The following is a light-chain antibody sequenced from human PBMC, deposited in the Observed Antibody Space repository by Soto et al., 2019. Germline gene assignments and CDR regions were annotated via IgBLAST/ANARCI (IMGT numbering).Light chain of an antibody. V-gene: IGLV1-40*01. CDR3: QSYDSSLSGYV. Sequence: SVLTQPPSVSGAPGQRVTISCTGSSANSGAGDDVDWDQQVPGTAPKRAIDANTNRPAGVPGRVSGAKSGTSASLPITGLQDEDEADYYCQSYDSSLSGYVFGTGTKVTLL. J-gene: IGLJ1*01. CDR2: ANT. CDR1: SANSGAGDD.